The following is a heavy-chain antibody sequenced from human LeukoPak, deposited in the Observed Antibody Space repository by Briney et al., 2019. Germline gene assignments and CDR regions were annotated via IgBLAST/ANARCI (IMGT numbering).Heavy chain of an antibody. J-gene: IGHJ2*01. CDR1: GGSFSGYY. D-gene: IGHD3-9*01. CDR2: INHSGST. Sequence: SETLSLTCAVYGGSFSGYYWSWIRQPPGKGLEWIGEINHSGSTNYNPSLKSRVTISVDTSKNQFSLKLSSVTAADTAVYYCARAPDNNVLRYFDWSPRYFDPWGRGTLVTVSS. V-gene: IGHV4-34*01. CDR3: ARAPDNNVLRYFDWSPRYFDP.